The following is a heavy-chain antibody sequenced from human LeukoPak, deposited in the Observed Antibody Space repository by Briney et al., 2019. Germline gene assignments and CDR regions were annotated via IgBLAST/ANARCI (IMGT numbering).Heavy chain of an antibody. CDR2: INHSGST. J-gene: IGHJ3*02. V-gene: IGHV4-34*01. CDR1: GGSFGGYY. Sequence: YPSETLSLTCAVYGGSFGGYYWSWIRQPPGKGLEWIGEINHSGSTNYNPSLKSRVTISVDTSKNQFSLKLSSVTAADTAVYYCARVPLIPPAFDIWGQGTMVTVSS. CDR3: ARVPLIPPAFDI.